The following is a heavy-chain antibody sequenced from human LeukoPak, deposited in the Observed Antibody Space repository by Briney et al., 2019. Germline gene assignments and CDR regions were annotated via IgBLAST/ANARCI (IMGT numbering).Heavy chain of an antibody. J-gene: IGHJ4*02. Sequence: GGPLRLSCAASGFTFSSYAMSWVRQAPGKGLEWVSGISGSGFTTYYADSVKGRFTISRGNSKNTLYVQMNSLRAEDTAVYYCAKSSNHYRPFDDWGQGTLVTVSS. CDR3: AKSSNHYRPFDD. D-gene: IGHD3-16*02. CDR2: ISGSGFTT. CDR1: GFTFSSYA. V-gene: IGHV3-23*01.